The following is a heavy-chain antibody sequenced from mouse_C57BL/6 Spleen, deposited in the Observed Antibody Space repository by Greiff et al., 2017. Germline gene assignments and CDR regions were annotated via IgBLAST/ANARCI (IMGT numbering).Heavy chain of an antibody. Sequence: QVQLKESGPGLVQPSQSLSITCTVSGFSLTSYGVHWVRQSPGKGLEWLGVIWSGGSTDYNAAFISSLSISKDNSKSQVFFKMTSLQADDTAIYYCARNWAGTNMADWGQGTLVTVSA. CDR1: GFSLTSYG. CDR2: IWSGGST. CDR3: ARNWAGTNMAD. V-gene: IGHV2-2*01. D-gene: IGHD4-1*01. J-gene: IGHJ3*01.